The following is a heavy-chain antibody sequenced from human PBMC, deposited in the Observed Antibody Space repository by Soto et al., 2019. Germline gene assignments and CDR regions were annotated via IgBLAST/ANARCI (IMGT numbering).Heavy chain of an antibody. CDR2: IYHNGDP. CDR1: GASVSSVSYF. D-gene: IGHD3-10*01. J-gene: IGHJ4*02. CDR3: ARVDGSVTFSLFDY. V-gene: IGHV4-61*01. Sequence: SETLSLTCTVSGASVSSVSYFWSWIRQPPGKGLEWIGYIYHNGDPNYNPSLKSRVTISLDTSKNQFSLNLSSVTAADTAVYYCARVDGSVTFSLFDYWGQGTLVTVSS.